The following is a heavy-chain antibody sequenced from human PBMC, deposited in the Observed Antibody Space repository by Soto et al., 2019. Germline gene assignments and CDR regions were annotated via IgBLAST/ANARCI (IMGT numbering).Heavy chain of an antibody. CDR2: IYWDDDK. V-gene: IGHV2-5*02. CDR3: AHSVVAGLGYYFDY. Sequence: QITLKESGPTLVKPTQTLTLTCTLSGFSLSSTRVAVGWIRQPPGKALEWLALIYWDDDKRYSPFLKSRLTIPKDPPKNQVVLTMTNMDPVETATYYCAHSVVAGLGYYFDYWGQGTLVTVSS. D-gene: IGHD6-19*01. CDR1: GFSLSSTRVA. J-gene: IGHJ4*02.